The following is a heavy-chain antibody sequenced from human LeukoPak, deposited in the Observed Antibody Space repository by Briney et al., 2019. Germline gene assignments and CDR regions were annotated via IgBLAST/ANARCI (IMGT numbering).Heavy chain of an antibody. V-gene: IGHV3-64*01. CDR3: AKDLGPTQQLVGWFDP. D-gene: IGHD6-13*01. J-gene: IGHJ5*02. CDR1: GFTFSSYA. CDR2: ISSNGGST. Sequence: GGSLRLSCAASGFTFSSYAMHWVRQAPGKGLEYVSAISSNGGSTYYANSVKGRFTISRDNSKNTLYLQMNSLRAEDTAVYYCAKDLGPTQQLVGWFDPWGQGTLVTVSS.